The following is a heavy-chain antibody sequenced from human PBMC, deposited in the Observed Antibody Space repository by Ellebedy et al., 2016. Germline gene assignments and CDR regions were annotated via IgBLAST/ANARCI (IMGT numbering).Heavy chain of an antibody. V-gene: IGHV3-23*01. CDR1: GFTFSSYA. Sequence: GGSLRLSCAASGFTFSSYAMTWVRQAPGKGLEWVSAISGGGGSTYYADSVKGRFTISRDNAKNSLYLQMNSLRAEDTAVYYCARTWNYGMDVWGQGTTVTVSS. D-gene: IGHD1-1*01. CDR3: ARTWNYGMDV. CDR2: ISGGGGST. J-gene: IGHJ6*02.